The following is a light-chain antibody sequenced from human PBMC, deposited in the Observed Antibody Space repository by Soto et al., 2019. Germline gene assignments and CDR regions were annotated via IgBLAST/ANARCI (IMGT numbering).Light chain of an antibody. CDR1: SSDIGNNY. V-gene: IGLV1-51*01. CDR2: DNN. J-gene: IGLJ2*01. Sequence: QSVLTQPPSVSVAPGQKVTISCSGSSSDIGNNYVSWYQHLPGTAPKLLIYDNNKRPSGIPDRFSGSKSGTSATLGITGLQAGDEADYYCGTWDSSLSAGWGVFGGGTQLTVL. CDR3: GTWDSSLSAGWGV.